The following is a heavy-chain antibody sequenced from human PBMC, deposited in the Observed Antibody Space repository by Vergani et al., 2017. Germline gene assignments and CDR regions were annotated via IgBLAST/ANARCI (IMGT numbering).Heavy chain of an antibody. V-gene: IGHV4-31*01. CDR1: GGSISSGDYY. CDR3: ARLRSSWYDAFDI. CDR2: IYYSGST. Sequence: QVQLQESGPGLVKPSQTLSLTCTVSGGSISSGDYYWNWIRQHPGKGLEWIGYIYYSGSTYYNPSLKSLVTISVDTSKNQFSLKLSSVTAADTAVYYCARLRSSWYDAFDIWGQGTMVTVS. J-gene: IGHJ3*02. D-gene: IGHD6-13*01.